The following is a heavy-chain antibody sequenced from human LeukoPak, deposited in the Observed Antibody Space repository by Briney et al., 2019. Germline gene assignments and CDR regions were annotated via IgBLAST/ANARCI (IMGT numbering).Heavy chain of an antibody. J-gene: IGHJ4*02. Sequence: PSETLSLTCSVPGDSISSYYWSWIRQPPEKGLEWIGYIYYSGSTNYNPSLKSRVTISVDTSKNQFSLNLSSVTAADTAVYYCARQREYYESSGYYSFDYWGQGTLVTVSS. CDR3: ARQREYYESSGYYSFDY. CDR2: IYYSGST. D-gene: IGHD3-22*01. V-gene: IGHV4-59*08. CDR1: GDSISSYY.